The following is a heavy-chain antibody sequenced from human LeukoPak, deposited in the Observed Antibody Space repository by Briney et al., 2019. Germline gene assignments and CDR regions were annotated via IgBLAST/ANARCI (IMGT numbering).Heavy chain of an antibody. V-gene: IGHV4-4*07. CDR1: DDSSSSQY. D-gene: IGHD6-13*01. Sequence: SETLSLTCTVSDDSSSSQYWSWIRQAAGKGLEWIGRIYVSGSTNYNPSLKSRVTMSVDTSKKQFSLRLSAVTAADTAVYYCARHSRSWYFDYWGPGILVTVS. CDR2: IYVSGST. CDR3: ARHSRSWYFDY. J-gene: IGHJ4*02.